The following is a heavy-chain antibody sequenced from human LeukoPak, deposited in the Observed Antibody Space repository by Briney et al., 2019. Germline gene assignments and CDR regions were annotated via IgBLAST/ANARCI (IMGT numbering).Heavy chain of an antibody. V-gene: IGHV1-46*01. CDR1: GYTFTSHY. CDR3: ARDRGGYSGRGSFDI. Sequence: ASVKVSCKASGYTFTSHYMHWVRQAPGQGLEWMGIFNPSGGSTTYAQKFQGSVTMTRDTSTSTVYMELSSLRSEDTAVYYCARDRGGYSGRGSFDIWGQGTMVTVSS. CDR2: FNPSGGST. J-gene: IGHJ3*02. D-gene: IGHD1-26*01.